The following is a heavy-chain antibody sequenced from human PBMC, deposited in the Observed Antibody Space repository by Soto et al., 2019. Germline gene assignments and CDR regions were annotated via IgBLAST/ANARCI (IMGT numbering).Heavy chain of an antibody. CDR3: ARGDCSGGSCYPGPDY. Sequence: QVQLQESGPGLVKPSQTLSLTCTVSGGSISSGGYYWSWIRQHPGKGLEWIGYIYYSGSTYYNPSLKSRVTRSVDTSKNQSSLKLSSVTAADTAVYYCARGDCSGGSCYPGPDYWGQGTLVTVSS. CDR1: GGSISSGGYY. D-gene: IGHD2-15*01. J-gene: IGHJ4*02. V-gene: IGHV4-31*03. CDR2: IYYSGST.